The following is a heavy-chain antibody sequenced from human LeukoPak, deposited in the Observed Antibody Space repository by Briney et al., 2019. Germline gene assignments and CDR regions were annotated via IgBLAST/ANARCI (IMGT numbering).Heavy chain of an antibody. Sequence: KSSETLSLTCTVSGGSISSSSYYWGWIRQPPGKGLEWIGSIYYSGSTYYNPSLKSRVTISVDTSKNQFSLKLSSVTAADTAVYYCARPKYSYGIHYYYMDVWGKGTTATVSS. V-gene: IGHV4-39*07. D-gene: IGHD5-18*01. CDR2: IYYSGST. J-gene: IGHJ6*03. CDR3: ARPKYSYGIHYYYMDV. CDR1: GGSISSSSYY.